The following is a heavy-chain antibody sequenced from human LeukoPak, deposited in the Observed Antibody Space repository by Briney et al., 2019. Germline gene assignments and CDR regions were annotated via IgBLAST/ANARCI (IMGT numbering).Heavy chain of an antibody. D-gene: IGHD3-3*01. CDR2: IWYDGSNK. V-gene: IGHV3-33*06. Sequence: GGSLRLSCAASGFTFSSYGMHRVRQAPGKGLECVAVIWYDGSNKYYADSVKGRFTISRDNSKNTLYLQMNSLRAEDTAVYYCAKDYSLTFGAFDIWGQGTMVTVSS. CDR3: AKDYSLTFGAFDI. J-gene: IGHJ3*02. CDR1: GFTFSSYG.